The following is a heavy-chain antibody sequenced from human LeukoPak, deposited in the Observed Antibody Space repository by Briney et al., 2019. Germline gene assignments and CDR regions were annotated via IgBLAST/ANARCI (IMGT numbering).Heavy chain of an antibody. CDR1: GFTFSSYG. V-gene: IGHV3-30*02. CDR2: IRSDGSNK. CDR3: AKSYLWFGELSHFDY. D-gene: IGHD3-10*01. J-gene: IGHJ4*02. Sequence: GGSLRLSCAASGFTFSSYGMHWVRQASGKGLEWVAFIRSDGSNKYYADSVKGRFTISRDNSKNTLYLQMNSLRAEDTAVYYCAKSYLWFGELSHFDYWGQGTLVTVSS.